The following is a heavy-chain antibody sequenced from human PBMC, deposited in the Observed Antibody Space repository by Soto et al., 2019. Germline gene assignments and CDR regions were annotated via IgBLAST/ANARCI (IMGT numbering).Heavy chain of an antibody. J-gene: IGHJ6*02. Sequence: GASVMDSCKASGYTFTGYYMHWVRQAPGQGLEWMGRINPNSGGTNYAQKFQGWVTMTRDTSISTAYMELSRLRSDDTAVYYCARGGSLWFGELSAYYYGMDVWGQGTTVTVSS. D-gene: IGHD3-10*01. CDR2: INPNSGGT. CDR1: GYTFTGYY. V-gene: IGHV1-2*04. CDR3: ARGGSLWFGELSAYYYGMDV.